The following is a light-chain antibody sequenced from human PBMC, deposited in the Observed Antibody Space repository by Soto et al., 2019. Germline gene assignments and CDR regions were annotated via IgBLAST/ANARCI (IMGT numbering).Light chain of an antibody. CDR2: GTS. J-gene: IGKJ1*01. V-gene: IGKV3-20*01. CDR3: QQYAGSLGT. Sequence: EIVLTQSPGTLSLSPGDRATLSCRASRTVDSSFLVWYQQKPGQAPRLLIFGTSNRATGIPDRFSGSGSGTDFTLTISKLEPDDFAVYYCQQYAGSLGTFGQGTKVDIK. CDR1: RTVDSSF.